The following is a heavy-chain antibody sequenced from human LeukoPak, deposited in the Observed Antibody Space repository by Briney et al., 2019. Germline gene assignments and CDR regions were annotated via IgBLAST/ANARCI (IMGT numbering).Heavy chain of an antibody. CDR2: ISSGSHTI. CDR1: GFTFSSYS. V-gene: IGHV3-48*02. D-gene: IGHD3-22*01. CDR3: ARDPGDYYDSSGYLYAFDI. J-gene: IGHJ3*02. Sequence: GGSLRLSCAASGFTFSSYSMHWVRQAPGKGLEWVSYISSGSHTIDYADSVKGRFTISRDNARNSLYLQMNSLRDEDTAVYYCARDPGDYYDSSGYLYAFDIWGQGTMVTVSS.